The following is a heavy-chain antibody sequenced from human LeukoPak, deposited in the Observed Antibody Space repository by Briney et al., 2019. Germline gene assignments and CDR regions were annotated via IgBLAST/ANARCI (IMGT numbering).Heavy chain of an antibody. V-gene: IGHV3-23*01. CDR2: IRGNADST. D-gene: IGHD4-23*01. J-gene: IGHJ5*02. CDR3: AKGGGNGAFDP. Sequence: GGSLRLSCAASGFTFSSYAMSWVRQAPGKGLECVSHIRGNADSTYYSDSVKGRFTISRDNSRNTLYLQMNSLRAEDTAVYYCAKGGGNGAFDPWGQGTLVTVSS. CDR1: GFTFSSYA.